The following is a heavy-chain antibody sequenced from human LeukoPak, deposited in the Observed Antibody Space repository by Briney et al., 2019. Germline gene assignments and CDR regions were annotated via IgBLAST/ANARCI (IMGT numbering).Heavy chain of an antibody. CDR2: INPNSGGT. CDR3: ARYDFWSGYSYFDY. J-gene: IGHJ4*02. D-gene: IGHD3-3*01. CDR1: GYTFTGYY. V-gene: IGHV1-2*02. Sequence: GASVKVPCKASGYTFTGYYMHWARQAPGQGLEWMGWINPNSGGTNYAQKFQGRVTMTRDTSISTAYMELSRLRSDDTAVYYCARYDFWSGYSYFDYWGQGTLVTVSS.